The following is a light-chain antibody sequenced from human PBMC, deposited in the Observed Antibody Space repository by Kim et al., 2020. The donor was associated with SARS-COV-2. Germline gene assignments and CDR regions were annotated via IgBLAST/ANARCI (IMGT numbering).Light chain of an antibody. CDR2: DVS. Sequence: QSALTQPASVSGSPGQSITISCTGTSSDVGGYNYVSWYQQHPGKAPKLMIYDVSNRPSGVSNRFSGSKSGNTASLTISGLQAEDEADYYCSSYTSRSTVVFGAGTKLTVL. CDR3: SSYTSRSTVV. CDR1: SSDVGGYNY. J-gene: IGLJ2*01. V-gene: IGLV2-14*03.